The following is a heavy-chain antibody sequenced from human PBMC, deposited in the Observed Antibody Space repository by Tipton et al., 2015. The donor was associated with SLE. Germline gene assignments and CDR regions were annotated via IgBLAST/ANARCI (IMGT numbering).Heavy chain of an antibody. V-gene: IGHV1-18*01. Sequence: QSGAEVKKPGSSVKVSCKASGGTFSSYAISWVRQAPGQGLEWMGWISAYNGNTNYAQKLQGRVTMTTDTSTSTAYMELRSLRSDDTAVYYCARDTAMVLFDYWGQGTLVTVSS. J-gene: IGHJ4*02. CDR2: ISAYNGNT. CDR3: ARDTAMVLFDY. D-gene: IGHD5-18*01. CDR1: GGTFSSYA.